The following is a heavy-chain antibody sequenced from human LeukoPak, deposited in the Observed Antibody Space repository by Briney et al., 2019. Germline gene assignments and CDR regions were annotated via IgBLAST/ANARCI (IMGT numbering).Heavy chain of an antibody. D-gene: IGHD1-1*01. V-gene: IGHV3-30*04. CDR2: ISADANLM. Sequence: GSLRLSCAASGFTFSSSTMHWVRLAPGKGLEWVAVISADANLMFYGDSVKGRFTISRDDAKNSLSLQMNSLRAEDTATYYCARIQLYHGDFDSWGQGTLVTVSS. J-gene: IGHJ4*02. CDR1: GFTFSSST. CDR3: ARIQLYHGDFDS.